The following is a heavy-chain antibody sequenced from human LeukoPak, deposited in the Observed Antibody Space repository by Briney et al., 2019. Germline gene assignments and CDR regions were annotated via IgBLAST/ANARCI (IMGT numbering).Heavy chain of an antibody. CDR2: ISTTGRTT. CDR1: GFIFSTYE. Sequence: GGSLRLSCAASGFIFSTYEMNWVRQAPGKGLEWISYISTTGRTTYYADSVQGRFTMSGDNVKNSVFLQVNSLRADDTAVYYCAGKPRDGYNDGRFDFWGQGTLVTVSS. J-gene: IGHJ4*02. D-gene: IGHD5-24*01. CDR3: AGKPRDGYNDGRFDF. V-gene: IGHV3-48*03.